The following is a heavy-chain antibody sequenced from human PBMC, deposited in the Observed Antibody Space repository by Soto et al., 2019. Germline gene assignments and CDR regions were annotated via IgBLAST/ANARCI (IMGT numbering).Heavy chain of an antibody. CDR1: GFTFSSYA. V-gene: IGHV3-23*01. CDR3: AAPRRSSGWYFDL. J-gene: IGHJ2*01. D-gene: IGHD2-15*01. CDR2: IIGSGSDT. Sequence: VHLLESGGDWVQPGGSLRLSCAASGFTFSSYAMSWVRQAPGKGLEWVSHIIGSGSDTFYTDFVKGRFIVSRDNSKNTLYLQMSGRRAEDTAVYYCAAPRRSSGWYFDLWGRGTLVTVSS.